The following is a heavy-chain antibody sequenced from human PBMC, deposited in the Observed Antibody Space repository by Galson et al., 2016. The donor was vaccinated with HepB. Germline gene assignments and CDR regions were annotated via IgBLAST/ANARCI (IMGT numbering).Heavy chain of an antibody. Sequence: SLRLSCAASGFTLRNYAISWVRQAPGKGLEWVAGISASGGRANYADSVRGRFTISRDKSENTLYVELNSLRAEDTAVYYCAKEGLYYDTRGRSARYWYFDVWGRGTPVSVSS. CDR2: ISASGGRA. CDR3: AKEGLYYDTRGRSARYWYFDV. CDR1: GFTLRNYA. V-gene: IGHV3-23*01. D-gene: IGHD3-22*01. J-gene: IGHJ2*01.